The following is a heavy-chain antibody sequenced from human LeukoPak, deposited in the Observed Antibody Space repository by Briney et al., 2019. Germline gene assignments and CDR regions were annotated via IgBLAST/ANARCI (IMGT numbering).Heavy chain of an antibody. CDR1: GFTFSSYA. CDR3: ASLCSSTSCYNY. Sequence: GGSLRLSCAASGFTFSSYAMSWVRQAPGKGLEWVSAIIGSGGVTYYADSVKGRFTISRDNSKNTLYLQMNSLRAEDTALYYCASLCSSTSCYNYWGQGTLVTVSS. D-gene: IGHD2-2*02. J-gene: IGHJ4*02. CDR2: IIGSGGVT. V-gene: IGHV3-23*01.